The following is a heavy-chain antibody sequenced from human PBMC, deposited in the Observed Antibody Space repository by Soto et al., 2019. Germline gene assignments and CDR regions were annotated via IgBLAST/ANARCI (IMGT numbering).Heavy chain of an antibody. CDR3: ATNGGYYDRGWFDP. J-gene: IGHJ5*02. V-gene: IGHV3-53*01. CDR2: IYSGGRT. D-gene: IGHD3-22*01. CDR1: GFTVSSNY. Sequence: PGWSLRLSCAASGFTVSSNYMSWVRQAPGKGLEWVSVIYSGGRTYYADSVKGRFIISRDNSKNTLYLQMNSLKAEDTAVYYCATNGGYYDRGWFDPWGQGTLVTVSS.